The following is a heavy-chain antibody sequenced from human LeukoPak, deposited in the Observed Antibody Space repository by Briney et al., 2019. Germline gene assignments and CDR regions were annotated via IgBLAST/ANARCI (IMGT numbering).Heavy chain of an antibody. D-gene: IGHD2-15*01. V-gene: IGHV3-23*01. J-gene: IGHJ4*02. CDR1: GFTFSSYA. Sequence: GGSLRLSCGTSGFTFSSYAMSWVRQAPGKGLEWVSLITAIAGDTYYADSVQGRYTISRDNSKSTLCLQMNSLRAEDTAVYYCAKQLGYCSDGSCYFPYWGQGTLVTVSS. CDR3: AKQLGYCSDGSCYFPY. CDR2: ITAIAGDT.